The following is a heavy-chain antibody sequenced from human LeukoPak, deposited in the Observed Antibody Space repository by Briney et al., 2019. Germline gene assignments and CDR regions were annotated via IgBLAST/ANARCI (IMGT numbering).Heavy chain of an antibody. V-gene: IGHV1-2*06. CDR1: GYTFTGYY. D-gene: IGHD3-10*01. CDR2: INPNSGGT. Sequence: ASVKVSCKASGYTFTGYYMHWVRQAPGQGLEWMGRINPNSGGTNYAQKFQGRVTMTRDTSISTAYMELSRLRSDDTAVYYCARVTMVRGVITMIDYWGQGTLVTVSS. CDR3: ARVTMVRGVITMIDY. J-gene: IGHJ4*02.